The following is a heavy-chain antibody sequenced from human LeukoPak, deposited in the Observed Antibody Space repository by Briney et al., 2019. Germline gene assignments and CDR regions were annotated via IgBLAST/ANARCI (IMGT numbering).Heavy chain of an antibody. V-gene: IGHV1-69*13. D-gene: IGHD3-10*01. CDR3: ARVGQILWFGELFPSVAYYYYYMDV. CDR2: IIPIFGTA. Sequence: SVKVSCKASGGTFSSYAISWVRQAPGQGLEWMGGIIPIFGTANYAQKFQGRVTITADESTSTAYMELRSLRSDDTAVYYCARVGQILWFGELFPSVAYYYYYMDVWGKGTTVTISS. J-gene: IGHJ6*03. CDR1: GGTFSSYA.